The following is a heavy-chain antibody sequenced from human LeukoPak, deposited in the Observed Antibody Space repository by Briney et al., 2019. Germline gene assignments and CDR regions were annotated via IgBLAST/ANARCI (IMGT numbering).Heavy chain of an antibody. CDR3: TRDGSGWSVY. CDR1: GFTFSSYA. D-gene: IGHD6-19*01. V-gene: IGHV3-7*01. CDR2: IKEDGSEK. Sequence: PGGSLRLSCAASGFTFSSYAMSWVRQAPGKGLEWVANIKEDGSEKFHVDSVKGRFTISRDNAKNSLYLQMNGLGVEDTAVYYCTRDGSGWSVYWGQGTLVTVSS. J-gene: IGHJ4*02.